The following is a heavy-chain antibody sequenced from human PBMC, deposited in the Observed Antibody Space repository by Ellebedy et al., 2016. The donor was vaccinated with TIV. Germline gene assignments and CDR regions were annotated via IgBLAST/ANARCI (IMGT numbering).Heavy chain of an antibody. J-gene: IGHJ6*02. CDR1: GYNFNTYW. CDR2: IYPSDSET. Sequence: GGSLRLXXEGSGYNFNTYWIGWVRQMPGKGLEWMGIIYPSDSETRYSPSFQGQVTISADKSTSTAYLQWSSLKASDTAMYYCARVGATSLYGMDVWGQGTTVTVSS. V-gene: IGHV5-51*01. D-gene: IGHD5-12*01. CDR3: ARVGATSLYGMDV.